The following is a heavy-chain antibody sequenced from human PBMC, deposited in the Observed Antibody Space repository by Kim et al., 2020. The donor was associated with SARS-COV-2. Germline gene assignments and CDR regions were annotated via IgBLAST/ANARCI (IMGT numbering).Heavy chain of an antibody. J-gene: IGHJ4*02. CDR2: T. V-gene: IGHV1-24*01. D-gene: IGHD6-13*01. Sequence: TIYAQKIEGRVTMTEDTSTDTAYMELSRLRSEDTAVYYCETDRGAAGDYWGQGTLVTVSS. CDR3: ETDRGAAGDY.